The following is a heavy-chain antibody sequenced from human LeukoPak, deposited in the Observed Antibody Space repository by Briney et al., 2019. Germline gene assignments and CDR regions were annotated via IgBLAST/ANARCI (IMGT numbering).Heavy chain of an antibody. CDR2: ISYDGSNK. Sequence: GGSLRLSCAASGFTFSSYAMHWVRQAPGKGLEWVAVISYDGSNKYYADSVKGRFTISRDNSKNTLYLQMNSLRAEDTAVYYCASVIDQPYWGQGTLVTVSS. V-gene: IGHV3-30-3*01. CDR1: GFTFSSYA. D-gene: IGHD2-2*01. J-gene: IGHJ4*02. CDR3: ASVIDQPY.